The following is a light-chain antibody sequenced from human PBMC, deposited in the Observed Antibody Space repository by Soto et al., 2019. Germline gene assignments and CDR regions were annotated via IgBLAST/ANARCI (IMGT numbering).Light chain of an antibody. CDR1: SGHSNYA. Sequence: QSVLTQSPSASASLGASVKLTCTLSSGHSNYAIAWHQQQPEKGPRYLMKLNSDGSHSKGDGIPDRFSGSSSGAERYLTISSLQSEYEADYYCQTWGTGIQVFGGGTKVTVL. CDR2: LNSDGSH. V-gene: IGLV4-69*01. J-gene: IGLJ3*02. CDR3: QTWGTGIQV.